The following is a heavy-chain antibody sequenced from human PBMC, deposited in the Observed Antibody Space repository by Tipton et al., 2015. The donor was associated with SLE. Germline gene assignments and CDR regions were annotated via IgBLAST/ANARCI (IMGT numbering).Heavy chain of an antibody. CDR1: GGSISSGSYY. J-gene: IGHJ3*02. D-gene: IGHD2-8*02. CDR3: ARGPVTGNDAFDI. V-gene: IGHV4-61*02. CDR2: IYTSGST. Sequence: TLSLTCTVSGGSISSGSYYWSWIRQPAGKGLEWIGRIYTSGSTNYNPSLKSRVTISVDTSKNQFSLKLNSVTAADTAVYYCARGPVTGNDAFDIWGQGTMVTVSS.